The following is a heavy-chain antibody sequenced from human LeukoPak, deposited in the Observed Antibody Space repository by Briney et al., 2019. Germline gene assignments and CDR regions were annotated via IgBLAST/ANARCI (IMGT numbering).Heavy chain of an antibody. CDR2: IYTGDAGT. Sequence: GGSLQISSQGSGYSFTSYWSGWGRQMPGKSGEWMGIIYTGDAGTRNSPSFQGQVTISADKSISTAYLQWSSLKASDTAMYYCARPAYGDYLTAYFDYWGQGTLVTVSS. CDR1: GYSFTSYW. D-gene: IGHD4-17*01. CDR3: ARPAYGDYLTAYFDY. V-gene: IGHV5-51*01. J-gene: IGHJ4*02.